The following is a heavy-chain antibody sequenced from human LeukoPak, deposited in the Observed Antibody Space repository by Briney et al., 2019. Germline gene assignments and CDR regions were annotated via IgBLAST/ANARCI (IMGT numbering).Heavy chain of an antibody. V-gene: IGHV1-8*02. J-gene: IGHJ4*02. CDR3: ARIKRIMEPGTVGLDS. CDR1: GYTFTSYY. CDR2: MNPNSGHA. D-gene: IGHD4-23*01. Sequence: ASVKVSCKASGYTFTSYYMHWVRQAAGQGLEWMGWMNPNSGHAGCTQKFQGRVTMTSDNAISTVYMEISSLRSDDAAVYYCARIKRIMEPGTVGLDSWGQGTLVTVSS.